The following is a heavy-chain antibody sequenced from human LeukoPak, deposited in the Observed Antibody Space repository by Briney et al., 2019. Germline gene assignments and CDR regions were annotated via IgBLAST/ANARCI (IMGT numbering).Heavy chain of an antibody. J-gene: IGHJ4*02. CDR1: GFTFSSYA. CDR3: AKDLRPSAEAVYYDFWSGYSHPLDY. Sequence: PGGSLRLSCAASGFTFSSYAMSWVRQAPGKGLEWVSAISGSGGSTYYADSVKGRFTISRDNSKNTLYLQMNSLRAEDTAVYYCAKDLRPSAEAVYYDFWSGYSHPLDYWGQGTLVTVSS. V-gene: IGHV3-23*01. CDR2: ISGSGGST. D-gene: IGHD3-3*01.